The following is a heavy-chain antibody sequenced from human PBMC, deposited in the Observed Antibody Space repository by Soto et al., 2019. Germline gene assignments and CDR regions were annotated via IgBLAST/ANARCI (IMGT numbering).Heavy chain of an antibody. V-gene: IGHV4-34*01. CDR3: ARRGETFWSGSYPFYYYYGMDV. CDR2: INHSGST. J-gene: IGHJ6*02. Sequence: SETLSLTCAVYGGSFSGYYWSWICQPPGKGLEWIGEINHSGSTNYNPSLKSRVTISVDTSKNQFSLKLSSVTAADTAVYYWARRGETFWSGSYPFYYYYGMDVWGQGTTVTVSS. D-gene: IGHD3-3*01. CDR1: GGSFSGYY.